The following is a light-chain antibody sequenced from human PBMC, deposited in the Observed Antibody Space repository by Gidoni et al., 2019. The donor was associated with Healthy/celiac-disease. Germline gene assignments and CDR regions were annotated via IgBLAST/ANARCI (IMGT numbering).Light chain of an antibody. J-gene: IGLJ3*02. V-gene: IGLV1-40*01. CDR2: GNS. CDR3: QAYDSSLSGWV. Sequence: QSVLTQPPSPSGAPGQRVTISCTGSSSNIGAGYDVHWYPQLPGTAPKLLIYGNSNRPSGVPDRFSGSKSGTSASLAITGLQAEDEADYYCQAYDSSLSGWVFGGGTKLTVL. CDR1: SSNIGAGYD.